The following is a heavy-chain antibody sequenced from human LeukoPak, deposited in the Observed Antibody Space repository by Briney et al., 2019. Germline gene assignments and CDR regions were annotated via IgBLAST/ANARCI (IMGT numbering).Heavy chain of an antibody. D-gene: IGHD4-17*01. CDR3: ARGSHGEHDS. J-gene: IGHJ5*01. CDR2: IDMSGGST. V-gene: IGHV3-23*01. CDR1: GFSFNIYA. Sequence: GGTLRLSCAASGFSFNIYAMSCGRPAPEEGLEWVVGIDMSGGSTFYADSVKGRFTIPKANSKNTLYLQINSLRVDDTAIYYCARGSHGEHDSWGEGTLVTVSS.